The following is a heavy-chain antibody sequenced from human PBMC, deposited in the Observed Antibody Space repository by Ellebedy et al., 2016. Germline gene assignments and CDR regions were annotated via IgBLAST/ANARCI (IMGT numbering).Heavy chain of an antibody. CDR1: GGSFSGYY. CDR3: ARGAGLLWFGEPVNWFDP. D-gene: IGHD3-10*01. CDR2: IYHSGST. Sequence: SETLSLTCAVYGGSFSGYYWSWIRQPPGKGLEWIGSIYHSGSTYYNPSLKSRVTISVDTSKNQFSLKLSSVTAADTAVYYCARGAGLLWFGEPVNWFDPWGQGTLVTVSS. J-gene: IGHJ5*02. V-gene: IGHV4-34*01.